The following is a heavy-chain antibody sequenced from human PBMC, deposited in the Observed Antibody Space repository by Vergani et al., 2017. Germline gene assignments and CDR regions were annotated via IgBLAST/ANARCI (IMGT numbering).Heavy chain of an antibody. V-gene: IGHV3-23*01. J-gene: IGHJ4*02. CDR2: LTGGGGST. CDR1: GFTFSTYA. D-gene: IGHD1-26*01. Sequence: EVQLLESGGSLKQPGGSVRLSCAASGFTFSTYAMHWVRQAPGKGLEWVSALTGGGGSTYYADSFKGRFIISRDNSRDTLYLQMNSLRPEDTANYYCGKDAGSYENFCDSWGQGTLVTVSS. CDR3: GKDAGSYENFCDS.